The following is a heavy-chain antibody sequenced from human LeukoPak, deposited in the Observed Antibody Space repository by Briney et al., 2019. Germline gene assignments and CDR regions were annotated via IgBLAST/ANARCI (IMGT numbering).Heavy chain of an antibody. CDR3: ARGGGLDV. V-gene: IGHV3-30-3*01. CDR2: ISYDGSNK. CDR1: GFTFSSYA. D-gene: IGHD3-16*01. J-gene: IGHJ6*02. Sequence: GRSLRLSCAASGFTFSSYAMHWVRQAPGKGLEWVAVISYDGSNKYYADSVKGRFTISRDNAKNSLYLQMSNLRAEDTAVYFCARGGGLDVWGQGATVTVSS.